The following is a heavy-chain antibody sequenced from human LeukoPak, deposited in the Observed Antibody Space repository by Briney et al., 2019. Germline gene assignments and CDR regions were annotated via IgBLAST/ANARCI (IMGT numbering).Heavy chain of an antibody. CDR2: ISSSGSTI. CDR1: GFTLRSYE. J-gene: IGHJ4*02. D-gene: IGHD5-12*01. V-gene: IGHV3-48*03. CDR3: ARDASGNEGY. Sequence: GGSLRLSCAASGFTLRSYEMNWVRQAPGKGLEWVSYISSSGSTIYYADSVKGRFTISRDNAKSSLYLQMNSLKAEDTAVYYCARDASGNEGYWGQGTLVIVSS.